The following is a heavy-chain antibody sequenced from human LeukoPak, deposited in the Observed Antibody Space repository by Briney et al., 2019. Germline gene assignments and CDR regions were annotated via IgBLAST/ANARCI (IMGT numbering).Heavy chain of an antibody. Sequence: SQTLSLTCAISGDSVSSNSAAWNWIRQSPSRGLEWLGRTYYRSKWYNDYAVSVKSRITINPDTSKNQFSLQLNSVTPEDTAVYYCARDQTLLWFGELLTLDFDYWGQGTLVTVSS. CDR2: TYYRSKWYN. CDR1: GDSVSSNSAA. D-gene: IGHD3-10*01. V-gene: IGHV6-1*01. J-gene: IGHJ4*02. CDR3: ARDQTLLWFGELLTLDFDY.